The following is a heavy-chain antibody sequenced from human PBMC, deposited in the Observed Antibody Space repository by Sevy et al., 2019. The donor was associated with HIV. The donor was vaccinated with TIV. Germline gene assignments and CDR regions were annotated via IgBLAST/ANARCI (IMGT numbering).Heavy chain of an antibody. CDR2: IYYSGST. CDR3: AREGPRIAQFDY. D-gene: IGHD6-13*01. Sequence: SETLSLTCAVSGDSISKNDYYWAWIRQPPGKGLDWIGSIYYSGSTYYTPSLKSRVTISVDTSKNQFSLKLRSVTAADTAVYYCAREGPRIAQFDYWGQGTLVTVSS. J-gene: IGHJ4*02. V-gene: IGHV4-39*02. CDR1: GDSISKNDYY.